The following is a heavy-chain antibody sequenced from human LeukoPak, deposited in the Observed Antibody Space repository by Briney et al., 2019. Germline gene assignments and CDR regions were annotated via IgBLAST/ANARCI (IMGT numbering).Heavy chain of an antibody. J-gene: IGHJ2*01. D-gene: IGHD3-9*01. CDR1: GGSISSGGYY. Sequence: SETLSLTCTVSGGSISSGGYYWSWIRQHPGKGLEWIGYIYYSGSTYYNPSLKSRVTISVDTSKNQFTLKLSSVTAADTAVYYCARSQYYDILTGYWWGRGTLVT. CDR3: ARSQYYDILTGYW. V-gene: IGHV4-31*03. CDR2: IYYSGST.